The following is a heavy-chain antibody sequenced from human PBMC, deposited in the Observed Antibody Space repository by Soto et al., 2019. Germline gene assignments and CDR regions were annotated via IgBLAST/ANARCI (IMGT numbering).Heavy chain of an antibody. J-gene: IGHJ4*02. CDR1: GFTFSSYA. D-gene: IGHD3-16*01. V-gene: IGHV3-23*01. CDR3: AKVFFYDPENFGPTFFDY. Sequence: EVQLLESGGGLVQPGGSLRLSCAASGFTFSSYAMSWVRQAPGKGLEWVSAISGSGGSTYYADSVKGRFTISRDNSKNTLYLQMNSLRAEDTAVYYCAKVFFYDPENFGPTFFDYWGQGTLVTVSS. CDR2: ISGSGGST.